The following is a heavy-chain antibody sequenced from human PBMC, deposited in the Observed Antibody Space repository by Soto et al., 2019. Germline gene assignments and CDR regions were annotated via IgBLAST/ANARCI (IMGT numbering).Heavy chain of an antibody. Sequence: SETLSLTCAVSGGSISSSNWWSWVRQPPGKGLEWIGEIYHSGSTNYNPSLKSRVTISVDKSKNQFSLKLSSVTAADTAVYYCARARAVWFGEDSYYYYGMDVWGQGTTVTVSS. D-gene: IGHD3-10*01. CDR3: ARARAVWFGEDSYYYYGMDV. V-gene: IGHV4-4*02. CDR2: IYHSGST. J-gene: IGHJ6*02. CDR1: GGSISSSNW.